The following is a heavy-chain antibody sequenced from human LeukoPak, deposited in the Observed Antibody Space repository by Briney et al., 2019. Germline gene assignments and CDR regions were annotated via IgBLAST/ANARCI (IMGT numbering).Heavy chain of an antibody. Sequence: ASVKVSCKASAYTFTGYYMHWVRQAPGQELEWMGWINPNSGVPDYAQKFQGRVTMTRDTSISTAYMEVSSLRSDDTAVYYCARDFGRAYGDKFDYWGQGTLVTVSS. CDR2: INPNSGVP. J-gene: IGHJ4*02. D-gene: IGHD4-17*01. V-gene: IGHV1-2*02. CDR3: ARDFGRAYGDKFDY. CDR1: AYTFTGYY.